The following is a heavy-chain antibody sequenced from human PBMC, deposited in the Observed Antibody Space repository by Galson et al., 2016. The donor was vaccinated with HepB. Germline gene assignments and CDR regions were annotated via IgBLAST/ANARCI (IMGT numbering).Heavy chain of an antibody. CDR2: IKPSGGNT. CDR1: GYTFNTYN. CDR3: ARELDHSFYFDY. D-gene: IGHD1-14*01. Sequence: SVKVSCKASGYTFNTYNMHWVRQAPGQGLEWMAIIKPSGGNTIYAQKFQDRITMTRDTSTSTVYMELISLRSEDTAVYYCARELDHSFYFDYWGQGTLLTVSS. V-gene: IGHV1-46*02. J-gene: IGHJ4*02.